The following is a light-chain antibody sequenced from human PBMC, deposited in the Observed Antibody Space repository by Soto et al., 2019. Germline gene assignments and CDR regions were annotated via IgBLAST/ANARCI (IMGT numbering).Light chain of an antibody. J-gene: IGLJ1*01. Sequence: QSVLTQPASVPGSPGQSIAISCTGTSSDVGGYNYVSWYQHHPGKAPKLIIYDVSNRPSGVSNRFSGSKSGDTASLTISGLQAEDEADYYCSSYTSSSTYVFGTGTKVTVL. CDR1: SSDVGGYNY. CDR3: SSYTSSSTYV. CDR2: DVS. V-gene: IGLV2-14*03.